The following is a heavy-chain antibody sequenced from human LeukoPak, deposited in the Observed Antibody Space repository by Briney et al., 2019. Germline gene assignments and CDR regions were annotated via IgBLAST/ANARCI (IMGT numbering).Heavy chain of an antibody. CDR1: GFTFSSFQ. D-gene: IGHD5-12*01. J-gene: IGHJ4*02. Sequence: GGSLRLSCAASGFTFSSFQMTWVRQAPGKGLEWVSYIGGGDSQIFYADSVKGRFTISRDNAKNSLYLQMSSLRPEDTAIYYCARWGHSDYSSFPIKFDCWGQGTLVTVSS. V-gene: IGHV3-48*03. CDR2: IGGGDSQI. CDR3: ARWGHSDYSSFPIKFDC.